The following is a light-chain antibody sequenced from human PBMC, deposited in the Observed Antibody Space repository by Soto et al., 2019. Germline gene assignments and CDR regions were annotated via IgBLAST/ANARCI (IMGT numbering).Light chain of an antibody. CDR3: AAWDDSRNAVV. Sequence: QSVLTQPPSASGTPGQRVTISCSGSSSNIGSNTVNWYQQLPGTAPKLLIYSNNQRPSGVADRFSGSKSGTSASLAISGLQSEDVADYYCAAWDDSRNAVVFGGGTKVTVL. J-gene: IGLJ2*01. CDR1: SSNIGSNT. CDR2: SNN. V-gene: IGLV1-44*01.